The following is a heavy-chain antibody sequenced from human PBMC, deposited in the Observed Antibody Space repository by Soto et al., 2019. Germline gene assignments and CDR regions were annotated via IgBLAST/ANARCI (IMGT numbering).Heavy chain of an antibody. CDR2: IYYSGST. D-gene: IGHD3-16*01. CDR1: GGSISSGDYY. J-gene: IGHJ6*02. Sequence: SETLSLTCTVSGGSISSGDYYWSWIRQPPGKCLEWIGYIYYSGSTYYNPSLKSRVTISVDTSKNQFSLKLSSVTAADTAVYYCARDLGRVDGMDVWGQGTTVTVSS. V-gene: IGHV4-30-4*01. CDR3: ARDLGRVDGMDV.